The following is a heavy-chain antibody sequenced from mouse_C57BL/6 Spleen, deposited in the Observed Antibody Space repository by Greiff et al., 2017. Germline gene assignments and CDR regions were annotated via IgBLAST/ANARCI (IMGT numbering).Heavy chain of an antibody. D-gene: IGHD1-1*01. V-gene: IGHV1-4*01. J-gene: IGHJ4*01. CDR1: GYTFTSYT. Sequence: QVQLQQSGAELARPGASVKMSCKASGYTFTSYTMHWVKQRPGQGLEWIGYINPSSGYTKYNQKFKDKATLTADKSSSTAYMQLSSLTSEDSAVYYCARRTTVGYAMDYWGQGTSVTVSS. CDR3: ARRTTVGYAMDY. CDR2: INPSSGYT.